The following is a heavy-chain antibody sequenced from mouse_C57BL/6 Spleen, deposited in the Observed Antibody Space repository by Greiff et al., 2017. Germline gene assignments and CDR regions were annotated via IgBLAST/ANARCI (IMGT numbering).Heavy chain of an antibody. V-gene: IGHV5-17*01. J-gene: IGHJ4*01. Sequence: EVHLVESGGGLVKPGGSLKLSCAASGFTFSDYGMHWVRQAPEKGLEWVAYISSGSSTIYYADTVKGRFTISRDNAKNTLFLQMTSLRSEDTAMYYCASGYPYAMDYWGQGTSVTVSS. D-gene: IGHD2-2*01. CDR3: ASGYPYAMDY. CDR1: GFTFSDYG. CDR2: ISSGSSTI.